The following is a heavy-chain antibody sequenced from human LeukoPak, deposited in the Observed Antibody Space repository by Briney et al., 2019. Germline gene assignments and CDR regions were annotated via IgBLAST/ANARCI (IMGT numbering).Heavy chain of an antibody. J-gene: IGHJ3*02. V-gene: IGHV3-7*01. Sequence: PGGSLRLSCAASGFTFSSYWMSWVRQAPGKGLEWVANIKQDGSEKYYVDSVKGRFTISRDNAKNSLYLQMNSLRAEDTAVYYCARGTYGYSSGYDAFDIWGQGTMVTVSS. CDR2: IKQDGSEK. CDR3: ARGTYGYSSGYDAFDI. D-gene: IGHD6-19*01. CDR1: GFTFSSYW.